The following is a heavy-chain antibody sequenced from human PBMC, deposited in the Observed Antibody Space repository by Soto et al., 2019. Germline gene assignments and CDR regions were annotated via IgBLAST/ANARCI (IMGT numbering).Heavy chain of an antibody. CDR1: GYTFTSYA. CDR2: INAGNGNT. D-gene: IGHD2-2*01. V-gene: IGHV1-3*01. CDR3: ARVPAYCSSTSCPYYFDY. J-gene: IGHJ4*02. Sequence: ASVKVSCKASGYTFTSYAMHWVRQAPGQRLEWMGWINAGNGNTKYPQKFQGRVTITRDTSASTAYMELSSLRSEDTAVYYCARVPAYCSSTSCPYYFDYWGQGTLVTVSS.